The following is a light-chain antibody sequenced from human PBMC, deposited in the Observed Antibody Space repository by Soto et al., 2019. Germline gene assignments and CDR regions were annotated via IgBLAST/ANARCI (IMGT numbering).Light chain of an antibody. CDR2: DNN. V-gene: IGLV1-51*01. CDR3: GTWDSTLTAGLWM. CDR1: SSNIGNNF. Sequence: QSVLTQPPSVSAAPGQTVTISCSGSSSNIGNNFVSWYRQLPGTAPKLLIYDNNKRPSEIPDRFSGSKSGTSATLGITGLQTGDEADYYCGTWDSTLTAGLWMFGGGTKLTVL. J-gene: IGLJ3*02.